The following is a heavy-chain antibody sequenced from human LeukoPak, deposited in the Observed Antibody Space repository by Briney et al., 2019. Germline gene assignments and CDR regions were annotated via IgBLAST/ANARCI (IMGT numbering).Heavy chain of an antibody. CDR2: ISSSSSYI. CDR3: AKAAYYDSSGYPI. D-gene: IGHD3-22*01. CDR1: GFTFSSYS. V-gene: IGHV3-21*01. J-gene: IGHJ3*02. Sequence: PGGSLRLSCAASGFTFSSYSMNWVRQAPGKGLEWVSSISSSSSYIYYADSVKGRFTISRDNSKNTLYLQMNSLRAEDTAVYYCAKAAYYDSSGYPIWGQGTMVTVSS.